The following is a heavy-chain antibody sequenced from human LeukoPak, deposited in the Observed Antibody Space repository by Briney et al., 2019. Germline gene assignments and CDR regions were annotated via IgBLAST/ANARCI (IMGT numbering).Heavy chain of an antibody. Sequence: SETLSLTCAVYGGSFSGYYWSWIRQPPGKGLEWIGEINHSGSTNYNPSLKSRVTISVDKSKNQFSLKLSSVTAADTAVYYCARGGGGNSVNDAFDIWGQGTMVTVSS. V-gene: IGHV4-34*01. CDR3: ARGGGGNSVNDAFDI. CDR2: INHSGST. J-gene: IGHJ3*02. D-gene: IGHD4-23*01. CDR1: GGSFSGYY.